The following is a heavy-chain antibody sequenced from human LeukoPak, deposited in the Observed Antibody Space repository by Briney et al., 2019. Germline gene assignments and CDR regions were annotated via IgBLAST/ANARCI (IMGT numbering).Heavy chain of an antibody. CDR1: GFTFDDYG. CDR3: ARDGLTYYDFWSDSPDAFDI. V-gene: IGHV3-20*04. D-gene: IGHD3-3*01. CDR2: INWNGGST. Sequence: GGSLRLSCAASGFTFDDYGMSWVRQAPGKGLEWVSGINWNGGSTGYADSVKGRFTISRGNAKNSLYLQMNSLRAEDTAVYYCARDGLTYYDFWSDSPDAFDIWGQGTMVTVSS. J-gene: IGHJ3*02.